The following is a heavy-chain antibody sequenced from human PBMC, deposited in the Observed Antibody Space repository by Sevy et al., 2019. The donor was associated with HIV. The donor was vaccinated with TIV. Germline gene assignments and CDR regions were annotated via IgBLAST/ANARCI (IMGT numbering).Heavy chain of an antibody. Sequence: SETLSLTCTVSGGSVSRYFWSWIRQPPGKGLEWIGYIYYSGSTDYNPSLKSRVTISLDTSKNQFSLKLSSVTAADTAVYYCARESPYIAAAGKYYYYNGMDVWGQGTTVTVSS. CDR2: IYYSGST. J-gene: IGHJ6*02. CDR3: ARESPYIAAAGKYYYYNGMDV. CDR1: GGSVSRYF. D-gene: IGHD6-13*01. V-gene: IGHV4-59*02.